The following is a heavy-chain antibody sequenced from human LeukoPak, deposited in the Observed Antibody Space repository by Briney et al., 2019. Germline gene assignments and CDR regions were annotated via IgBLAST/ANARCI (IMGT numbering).Heavy chain of an antibody. V-gene: IGHV4-59*12. J-gene: IGHJ3*02. CDR3: ATSQWELGGFEI. CDR2: IYYSGST. CDR1: GGSISSYY. D-gene: IGHD1-26*01. Sequence: NSSETLSLTCTVSGGSISSYYWSWIRQPPGKGLEWIGYIYYSGSTNYNPSLKSRVTISVDTSKNQFSLRLTSVTAADTAVYYCATSQWELGGFEIWGQGTTVTVSS.